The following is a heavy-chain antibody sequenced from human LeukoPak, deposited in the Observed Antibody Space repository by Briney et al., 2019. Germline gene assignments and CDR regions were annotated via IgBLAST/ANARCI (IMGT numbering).Heavy chain of an antibody. Sequence: GGSLRLSCAASGFTISSFWMHWVRQAPGKGLEWVSSISSSSSYIYYADSVKGRFTISRDNAKNSLYLQMNSLRAEDTAVYYCARDTGVRYFDWLPLDYWGQGTLVTVSS. J-gene: IGHJ4*02. CDR1: GFTISSFW. CDR2: ISSSSSYI. D-gene: IGHD3-9*01. V-gene: IGHV3-21*01. CDR3: ARDTGVRYFDWLPLDY.